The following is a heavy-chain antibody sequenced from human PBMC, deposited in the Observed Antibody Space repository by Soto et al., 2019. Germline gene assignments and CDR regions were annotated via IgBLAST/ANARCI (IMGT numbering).Heavy chain of an antibody. V-gene: IGHV4-39*01. CDR3: ARSHYGDIGEFDY. J-gene: IGHJ4*02. Sequence: SETLSLTCTVSGGSISSSSYYWGWIRQPPGKGLEWIVSIYYSGSTYYNPSLKSRVTISVDTSKNQFSLKLSSVTAADTAVYYCARSHYGDIGEFDYWGQGTLVTVSS. CDR2: IYYSGST. CDR1: GGSISSSSYY. D-gene: IGHD4-17*01.